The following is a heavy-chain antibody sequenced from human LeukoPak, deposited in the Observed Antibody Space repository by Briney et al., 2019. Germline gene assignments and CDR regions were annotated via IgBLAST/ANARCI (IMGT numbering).Heavy chain of an antibody. CDR1: RISLSSYA. Sequence: QPRGCPRLSPEPSRISLSSYAMNWGPHAPRKGLERLLCSIGSGTPVYYADSVKGRFTISRDNAKNSLYMQMNSLRAEDTAVYYCARGFRDTAMFLDYWGQGTLVTVSS. D-gene: IGHD5-18*01. J-gene: IGHJ4*02. V-gene: IGHV3-48*03. CDR2: SIGSGTPV. CDR3: ARGFRDTAMFLDY.